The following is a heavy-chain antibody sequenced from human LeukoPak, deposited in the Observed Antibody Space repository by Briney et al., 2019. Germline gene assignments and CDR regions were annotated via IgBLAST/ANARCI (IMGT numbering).Heavy chain of an antibody. J-gene: IGHJ4*02. CDR1: GGSISSDGYY. CDR3: ARTLYWSNGLDY. D-gene: IGHD2-8*01. CDR2: IYDSGST. Sequence: SETLSLTCTVSGGSISSDGYYWGWIRQPAGKGLEWIGRIYDSGSTNYNPSLKSRVAISVDTSRNQFSLKLASVTAADTAVYYCARTLYWSNGLDYWGQGTLVTVSS. V-gene: IGHV4-61*02.